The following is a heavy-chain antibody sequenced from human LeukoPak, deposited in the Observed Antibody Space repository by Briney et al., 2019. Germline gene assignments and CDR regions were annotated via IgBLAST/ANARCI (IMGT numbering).Heavy chain of an antibody. V-gene: IGHV4-61*01. D-gene: IGHD1-26*01. CDR3: ARDRVRGSSNPYFDY. CDR1: GVSVSSGSYY. Sequence: SETLSLTCTVSGVSVSSGSYYWSWIRQPPGKGLEWIGYIYYSGSTNYNPSLKSRVTISIDTSKNQFSLKLSSVTAADAAVYYCARDRVRGSSNPYFDYWGQGTLVTVSS. CDR2: IYYSGST. J-gene: IGHJ4*02.